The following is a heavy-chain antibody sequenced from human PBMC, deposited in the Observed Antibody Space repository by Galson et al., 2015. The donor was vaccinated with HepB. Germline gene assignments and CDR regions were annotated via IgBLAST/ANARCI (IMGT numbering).Heavy chain of an antibody. J-gene: IGHJ4*02. CDR2: ISWNNDRI. Sequence: TLKLSCAASGFTFDDFAVYWVQQAPVKCVQCVTIISWNNDRIVYADSVHRRFIISRDNDNNSLSLQINSPRKGDAAFYYCEKSAPIGFPGDPGGEAFDYWGQGTLVTVSS. CDR3: EKSAPIGFPGDPGGEAFDY. CDR1: GFTFDDFA. V-gene: IGHV3-9*01. D-gene: IGHD2-21*02.